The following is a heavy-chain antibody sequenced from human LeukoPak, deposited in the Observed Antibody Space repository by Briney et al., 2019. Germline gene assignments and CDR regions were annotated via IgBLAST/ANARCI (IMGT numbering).Heavy chain of an antibody. J-gene: IGHJ6*02. CDR1: GYTFISYG. CDR3: ARTFIAVATNYYYYGMDV. CDR2: IIPIFGTA. Sequence: SVKVSCKASGYTFISYGISWVRQAPGQGLEWMGGIIPIFGTANYAQKFQGRVTITADESTSTAYMELSSLRSEDTAVYYCARTFIAVATNYYYYGMDVWGQGTTVTVSS. D-gene: IGHD6-19*01. V-gene: IGHV1-69*13.